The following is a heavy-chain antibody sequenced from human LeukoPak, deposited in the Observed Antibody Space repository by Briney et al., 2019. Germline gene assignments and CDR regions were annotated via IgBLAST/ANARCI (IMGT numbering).Heavy chain of an antibody. J-gene: IGHJ4*02. CDR2: INSDGSST. D-gene: IGHD3-22*01. Sequence: PGGSLRLSCEASGFTFSSYWMHWVRQAPGEGLVWVSRINSDGSSTSYADSVKGRFTISRDNSKNTLYLQMNSLRAEDTAVYYCAEPEGGYYDIRPDWGQGTLVTVSS. V-gene: IGHV3-74*01. CDR3: AEPEGGYYDIRPD. CDR1: GFTFSSYW.